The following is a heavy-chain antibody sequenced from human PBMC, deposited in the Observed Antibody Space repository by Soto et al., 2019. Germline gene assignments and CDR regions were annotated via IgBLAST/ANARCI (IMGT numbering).Heavy chain of an antibody. J-gene: IGHJ1*01. CDR3: AKGGGAEYFQH. V-gene: IGHV4-30-2*01. D-gene: IGHD6-25*01. Sequence: QLQLQESGSGLVKPSQTLSLTCAVSGGSISSGGYSWSWIRQPPGKGLEWIGYIYHSGSTYYNPSLKSRVTISVDRSKNQFSLKLSSVTAADTVVYYCAKGGGAEYFQHWGQGTLFTVSS. CDR2: IYHSGST. CDR1: GGSISSGGYS.